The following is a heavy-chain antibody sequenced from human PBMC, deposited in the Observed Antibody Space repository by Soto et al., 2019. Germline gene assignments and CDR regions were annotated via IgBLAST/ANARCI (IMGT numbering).Heavy chain of an antibody. Sequence: PGGSLRLSCAASGFTFSSYSMNWVRQAPGKGLEWVSSISSSSSYIYYADSVKGRFTISRDNAKNSLYLQMNSLRAEDTAVYYCARVNDYGDSNNWFDPWGQGTLVTVSS. D-gene: IGHD4-17*01. CDR1: GFTFSSYS. V-gene: IGHV3-21*01. J-gene: IGHJ5*02. CDR2: ISSSSSYI. CDR3: ARVNDYGDSNNWFDP.